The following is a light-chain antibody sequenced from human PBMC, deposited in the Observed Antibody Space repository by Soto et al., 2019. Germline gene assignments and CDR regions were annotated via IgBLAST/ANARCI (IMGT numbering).Light chain of an antibody. J-gene: IGKJ4*01. V-gene: IGKV1-33*01. CDR2: DAS. Sequence: DIQMTQSPSSLSASVGDRVTITCQASQDISNYLNWYQQKPGKAPKLLIYDASNLETGVPSRFSGSGSGTDFTFTISSLQPEDIATYYCQQYDNLSGLTCGGGTKVEIK. CDR1: QDISNY. CDR3: QQYDNLSGLT.